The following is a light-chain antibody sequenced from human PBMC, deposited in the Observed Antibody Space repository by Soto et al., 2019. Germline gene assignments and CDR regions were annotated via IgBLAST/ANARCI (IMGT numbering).Light chain of an antibody. CDR1: SSNIETNS. V-gene: IGLV1-44*01. CDR2: SNN. J-gene: IGLJ3*02. CDR3: GTRDDNLNGRV. Sequence: QSVVTQAPSASGTPGQRVTISCSGSSSNIETNSVNWYQQLPGMAPKLLIYSNNQRLSGVPDRYAGSTSGTSASLAISGLQSEHEADYYCGTRDDNLNGRVFGGGTELIVL.